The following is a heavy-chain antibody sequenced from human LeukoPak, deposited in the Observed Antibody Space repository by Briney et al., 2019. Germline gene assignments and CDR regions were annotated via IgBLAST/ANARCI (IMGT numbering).Heavy chain of an antibody. D-gene: IGHD1-1*01. CDR3: ARGNGIRPRWYFDY. Sequence: PGGSLRLSCAASGFTFSNYGMSWIRQAPGKGLEWVSGIGATGADTYFGDSVKGRSTISRDNSKKTQYLQLNSLRAEDTALYYCARGNGIRPRWYFDYWGQGTLVTVSS. CDR2: IGATGADT. V-gene: IGHV3-23*01. J-gene: IGHJ4*02. CDR1: GFTFSNYG.